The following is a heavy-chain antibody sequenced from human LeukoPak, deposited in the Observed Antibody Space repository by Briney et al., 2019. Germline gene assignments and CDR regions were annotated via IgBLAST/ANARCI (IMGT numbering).Heavy chain of an antibody. Sequence: SETLSLTCTVSGGSISSYYWSWIRQPAGKGLEWIGRIFTSGNTNYNPSLKSRVTMSVDTSKNQFSLKLTSVTAADTAVYYCARGFSGGSGVNHDYWGQGTLVTVSS. CDR3: ARGFSGGSGVNHDY. D-gene: IGHD3-10*01. CDR1: GGSISSYY. J-gene: IGHJ4*02. CDR2: IFTSGNT. V-gene: IGHV4-4*07.